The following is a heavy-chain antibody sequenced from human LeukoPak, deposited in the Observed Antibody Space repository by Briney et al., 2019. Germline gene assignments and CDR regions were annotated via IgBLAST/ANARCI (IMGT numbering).Heavy chain of an antibody. CDR2: IKQDGSRI. Sequence: PGGSLRFSCAASGFTFSSYWMSWVRQAPGKGLEWVANIKQDGSRIHYVDSVKGCFTISRDNAKNSLYLQMNSLRAEDTAVYYCARDPGIAAAGTVGYFDFWGQGTLVTVSS. CDR3: ARDPGIAAAGTVGYFDF. CDR1: GFTFSSYW. V-gene: IGHV3-7*01. D-gene: IGHD6-13*01. J-gene: IGHJ4*02.